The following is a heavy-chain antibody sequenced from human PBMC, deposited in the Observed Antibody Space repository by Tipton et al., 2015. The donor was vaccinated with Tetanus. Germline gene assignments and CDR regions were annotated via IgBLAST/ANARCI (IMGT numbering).Heavy chain of an antibody. CDR1: GGSISSYY. J-gene: IGHJ5*02. D-gene: IGHD3-10*01. V-gene: IGHV4-59*08. CDR2: IYYSGST. Sequence: TLSLTCTVSGGSISSYYWSWIRQPPGKGLEWIGYIYYSGSTYYNPSLKSRVTISVDTSKNQFSLKLSSVTAADTAVYYCARRWFGELIQFDPWGQGTLVTVSS. CDR3: ARRWFGELIQFDP.